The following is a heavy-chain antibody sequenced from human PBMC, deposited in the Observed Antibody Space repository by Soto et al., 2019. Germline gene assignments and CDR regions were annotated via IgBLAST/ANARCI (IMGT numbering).Heavy chain of an antibody. Sequence: RLSCTVSGFTFGDYAMSWFRQAPGKGLEWVGFIRSKAYGGTTEYAASVKGRFTISRDDSKSIAYLQMNSLKTEDTAVYYCTRSDYYYDSGVSYYYYGMDVWGQGTTVTVSS. CDR1: GFTFGDYA. J-gene: IGHJ6*02. D-gene: IGHD3-22*01. CDR2: IRSKAYGGTT. CDR3: TRSDYYYDSGVSYYYYGMDV. V-gene: IGHV3-49*03.